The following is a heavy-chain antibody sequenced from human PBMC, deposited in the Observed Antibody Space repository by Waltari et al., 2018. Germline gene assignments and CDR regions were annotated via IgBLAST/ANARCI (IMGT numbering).Heavy chain of an antibody. V-gene: IGHV4-4*07. CDR3: ARDYYDILTGYVANDY. Sequence: WIRQPAGKGLEWSGRIYSSGSTKYNPSLKSRVTMSADTSKNQFSLKLTSVTAADTAVYYCARDYYDILTGYVANDYWGQGTLVTVSS. J-gene: IGHJ1*01. D-gene: IGHD3-9*01. CDR2: IYSSGST.